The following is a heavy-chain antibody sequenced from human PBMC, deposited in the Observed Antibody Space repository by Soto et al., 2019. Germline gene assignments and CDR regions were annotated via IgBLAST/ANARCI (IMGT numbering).Heavy chain of an antibody. J-gene: IGHJ4*02. V-gene: IGHV4-34*01. CDR3: ARGRNRGTYFDS. D-gene: IGHD7-27*01. CDR1: GGSFSGYY. CDR2: INHSGST. Sequence: PSDTLSLTCAVYGGSFSGYYWTWIRQPPGKGLEWIGEINHSGSTNYNPSLKSRVTISVDTSKNQFSLKLSSVTAADTAVYYCARGRNRGTYFDSWGQGTLVTSPQ.